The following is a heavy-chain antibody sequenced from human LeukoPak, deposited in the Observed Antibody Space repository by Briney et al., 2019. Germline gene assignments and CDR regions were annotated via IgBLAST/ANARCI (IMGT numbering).Heavy chain of an antibody. V-gene: IGHV1-2*02. CDR1: GYTFTGYY. CDR3: ARELELRPYYGMDV. CDR2: INPNSGGT. D-gene: IGHD1-7*01. J-gene: IGHJ6*02. Sequence: ASVKVSCKAFGYTFTGYYMHWVRQAPGQGLEWMGWINPNSGGTNYAQKFQGRVTMTRDTSISTAYMELSRLRSDDTAVYYCARELELRPYYGMDVWGQGTTVTVSS.